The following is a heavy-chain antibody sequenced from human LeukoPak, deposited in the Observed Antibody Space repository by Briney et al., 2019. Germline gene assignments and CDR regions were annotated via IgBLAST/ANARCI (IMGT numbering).Heavy chain of an antibody. J-gene: IGHJ4*02. Sequence: PSETLSLTCTVSGGSIGSGDYYWSWIRQPPGKGLEWIGYIYYSGSTYYNPSLKSRVTISMDRSKNQVSLKLSAVTAADTAVYYCARHIDHLGGFWGQGTLVTVSS. CDR2: IYYSGST. V-gene: IGHV4-30-4*08. CDR3: ARHIDHLGGF. D-gene: IGHD2-21*01. CDR1: GGSIGSGDYY.